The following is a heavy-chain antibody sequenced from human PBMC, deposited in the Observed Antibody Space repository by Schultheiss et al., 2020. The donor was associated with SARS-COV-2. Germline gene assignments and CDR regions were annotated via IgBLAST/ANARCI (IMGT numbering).Heavy chain of an antibody. CDR3: ARGRGSSYYYYGMDV. Sequence: SGPTLVKPTQTLTLTCTFSGFSLSTSGMCVSWIRQPPGKALEWLALIDWDDDKYYSTSLKTRLTISKDTSKNQVVLTMTNMDPVDTATYYCARGRGSSYYYYGMDVWGQGTTVTVSS. CDR2: IDWDDDK. V-gene: IGHV2-70*12. J-gene: IGHJ6*02. CDR1: GFSLSTSGMC. D-gene: IGHD6-6*01.